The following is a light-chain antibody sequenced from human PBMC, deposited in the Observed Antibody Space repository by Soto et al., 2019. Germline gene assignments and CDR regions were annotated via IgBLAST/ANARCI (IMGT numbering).Light chain of an antibody. CDR1: SEHSKYI. CDR3: ETWHGNIVV. J-gene: IGLJ2*01. V-gene: IGLV4-60*03. Sequence: QSVLTQSSSASASLGSSVTLTCTLSSEHSKYIITWHQQQPGKAPRYLMKLEGSGSYNKGSGVPDRFSGSSYGAGRYLTISILQSEDEADYYFETWHGNIVVFGGGTKLTVL. CDR2: LEGSGSY.